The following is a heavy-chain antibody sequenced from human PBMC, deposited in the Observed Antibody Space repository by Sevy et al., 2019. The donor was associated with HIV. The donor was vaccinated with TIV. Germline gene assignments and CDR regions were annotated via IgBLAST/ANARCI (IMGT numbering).Heavy chain of an antibody. CDR3: TRDRYPTPYYYYYGMDV. CDR1: GFTFGDYA. V-gene: IGHV3-49*04. J-gene: IGHJ6*02. Sequence: GGSLRLSCTASGFTFGDYAMSWVRQAPGKGLEWVGFIRSKAYGGTTEDAASVKGRFTISRDDSKSIAYLQMNSLKTEDTAVYYCTRDRYPTPYYYYYGMDVWGQGTTVTVSS. D-gene: IGHD1-1*01. CDR2: IRSKAYGGTT.